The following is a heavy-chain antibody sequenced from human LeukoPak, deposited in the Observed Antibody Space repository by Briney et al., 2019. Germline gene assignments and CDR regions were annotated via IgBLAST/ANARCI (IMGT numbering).Heavy chain of an antibody. D-gene: IGHD1-26*01. V-gene: IGHV3-11*01. Sequence: PGGSLRLSCAASGFTFGDYYMSWIRQAPGKGLEWVSYISSSGSTIYYADSVKGRFTISRDNAKNSLYLQMNSLRAEDTAVYYCARVGYSGSYYFDYWGQGTLVTVSS. CDR1: GFTFGDYY. CDR2: ISSSGSTI. J-gene: IGHJ4*02. CDR3: ARVGYSGSYYFDY.